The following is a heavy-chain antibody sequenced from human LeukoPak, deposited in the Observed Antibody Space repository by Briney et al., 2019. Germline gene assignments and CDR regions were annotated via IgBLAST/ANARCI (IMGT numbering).Heavy chain of an antibody. D-gene: IGHD5-18*01. V-gene: IGHV1-69*13. J-gene: IGHJ5*02. Sequence: SVKVSCKASGGTFSNHAVSWVRQAPGQGLEWMGGIIPIFGTANYAQKFQGRVTITADESTSTAYMELSSLRSEDTAVYYCAINQDEGYGQENWFDPWGQGTLVTVSS. CDR2: IIPIFGTA. CDR1: GGTFSNHA. CDR3: AINQDEGYGQENWFDP.